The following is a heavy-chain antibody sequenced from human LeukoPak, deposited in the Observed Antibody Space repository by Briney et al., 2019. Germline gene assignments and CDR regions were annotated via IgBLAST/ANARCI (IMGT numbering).Heavy chain of an antibody. CDR2: INPNSGGT. V-gene: IGHV1-2*06. CDR3: ARRGIAAAGTDY. Sequence: ASVKVSCKASGYTFTGYYMHWVRQAPGQGLEWMGRINPNSGGTNYAQKFQGRVAMTRDTSISTAYMELSRLRSDDTAVYYCARRGIAAAGTDYWGQGTLVTVSS. CDR1: GYTFTGYY. D-gene: IGHD6-13*01. J-gene: IGHJ4*02.